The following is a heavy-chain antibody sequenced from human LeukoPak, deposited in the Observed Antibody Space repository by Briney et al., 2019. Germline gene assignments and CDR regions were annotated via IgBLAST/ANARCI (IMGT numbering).Heavy chain of an antibody. D-gene: IGHD6-6*01. J-gene: IGHJ4*02. V-gene: IGHV3-74*01. CDR3: ARGYGSSRGWY. CDR2: INSDGSST. CDR1: GFTFSSYW. Sequence: GGSLRLSCAASGFTFSSYWMHWVRQAPGKGLVWVSRINSDGSSTSYADSMKGRFTISRDNAKNTLYLQMNSLRAEDTAVYYCARGYGSSRGWYWGQGTLVTVSS.